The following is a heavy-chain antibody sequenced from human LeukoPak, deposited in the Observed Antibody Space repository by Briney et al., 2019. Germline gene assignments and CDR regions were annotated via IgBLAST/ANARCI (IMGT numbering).Heavy chain of an antibody. Sequence: PGGSLRLSCAASGFTFSTYSMNWVRQAPGKGLEWVSGINGNGGSTYYAGSVKGRFTISRDNSKNTLYLQMNSLRAEDTAVYYCAAQYQLPSNAFDIWGQGTMVTVSS. CDR2: INGNGGST. CDR3: AAQYQLPSNAFDI. J-gene: IGHJ3*02. CDR1: GFTFSTYS. V-gene: IGHV3-23*01. D-gene: IGHD2-2*01.